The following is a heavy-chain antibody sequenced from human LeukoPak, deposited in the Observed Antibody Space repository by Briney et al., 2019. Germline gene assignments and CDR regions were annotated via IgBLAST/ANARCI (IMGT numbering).Heavy chain of an antibody. CDR2: IYGGGDA. CDR1: GFTFSSYS. Sequence: GGSLRLSCAASGFTFSSYSMNWVRQAPGKGLEWVSVIYGGGDAYYADSVKGRFIIARDNSKKTLSLQMNNLRVDDTAVYYCARVQFQWFDPWGPGTLVTVSS. CDR3: ARVQFQWFDP. V-gene: IGHV3-66*01. D-gene: IGHD6-19*01. J-gene: IGHJ5*02.